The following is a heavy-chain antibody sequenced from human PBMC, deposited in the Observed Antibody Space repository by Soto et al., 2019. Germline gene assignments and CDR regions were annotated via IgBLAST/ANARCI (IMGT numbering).Heavy chain of an antibody. J-gene: IGHJ4*02. CDR2: IYYSGST. Sequence: PSETLSLTCTVSGGSISSGGYYWILIRQHPGKGLEWIGYIYYSGSTYYNPSLKSRVTISVDTSKNQFSLKLSSVTAADTAVYYCASRASSFNGFDYWGQGTLVTVSS. D-gene: IGHD6-13*01. V-gene: IGHV4-31*03. CDR1: GGSISSGGYY. CDR3: ASRASSFNGFDY.